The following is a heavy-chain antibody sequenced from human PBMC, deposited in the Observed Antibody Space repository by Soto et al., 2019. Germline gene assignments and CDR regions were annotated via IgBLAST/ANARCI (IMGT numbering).Heavy chain of an antibody. J-gene: IGHJ4*02. D-gene: IGHD6-19*01. CDR1: GYTFTNYH. Sequence: QVQVVQSGAEVKKPGASVKVSCKTSGYTFTNYHVHWVRQAPGQGLEWMGAINPNGGSTTYAQHLHGRVTMTSDSFTSTVYMDMGSLRSDDSAVYYCALPKNTLGWYNFWGQGTLVTVS. CDR2: INPNGGST. V-gene: IGHV1-46*01. CDR3: ALPKNTLGWYNF.